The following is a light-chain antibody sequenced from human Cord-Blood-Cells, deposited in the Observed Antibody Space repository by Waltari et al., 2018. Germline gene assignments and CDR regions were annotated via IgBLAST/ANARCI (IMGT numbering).Light chain of an antibody. Sequence: QSALTQPASVSGSPGQSITISCTGTSSDVGGYNYVSWYQQHPGKAPKLMISEVSNRPSGVSNRCSGSSSGNTASLAISGLQAEDEADYYCSSYTSSSTYVFGTGTKVTVL. CDR2: EVS. J-gene: IGLJ1*01. V-gene: IGLV2-14*01. CDR1: SSDVGGYNY. CDR3: SSYTSSSTYV.